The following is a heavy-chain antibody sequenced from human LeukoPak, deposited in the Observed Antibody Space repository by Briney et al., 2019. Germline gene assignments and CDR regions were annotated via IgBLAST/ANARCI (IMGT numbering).Heavy chain of an antibody. CDR3: ARQKGYISGWYEGFDH. CDR2: IYYSGST. J-gene: IGHJ4*02. CDR1: GGSINSYC. Sequence: SETLSLTCTVSGGSINSYCWSWIRQPPGKGLEWIGNIYYSGSTNYNPSLESRVTISVDTSKNQFSLKVASVTAADTAVYYCARQKGYISGWYEGFDHWGQGTLVTVSS. V-gene: IGHV4-59*08. D-gene: IGHD6-19*01.